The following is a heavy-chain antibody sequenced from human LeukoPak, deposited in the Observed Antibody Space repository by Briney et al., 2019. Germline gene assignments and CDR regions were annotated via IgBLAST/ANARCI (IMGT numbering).Heavy chain of an antibody. J-gene: IGHJ5*02. CDR3: ARPIAAAGNWFDP. CDR2: ISYDGSNK. D-gene: IGHD6-13*01. CDR1: GFTFSSYG. V-gene: IGHV3-30*03. Sequence: GRSLRRSSAASGFTFSSYGMHWVRQAPGKGLEWVAVISYDGSNKYYADSVKGRFTISRDNPKNTLYLQMNSLRAEDTAVYYCARPIAAAGNWFDPWGQGTLVTVSS.